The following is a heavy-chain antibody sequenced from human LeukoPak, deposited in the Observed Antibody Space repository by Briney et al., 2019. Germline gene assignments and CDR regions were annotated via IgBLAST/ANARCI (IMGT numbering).Heavy chain of an antibody. CDR2: MNPNSGGT. Sequence: ASVKVTCKASGYTLTGYYMHWVRQAPGQGLEWMGWMNPNSGGTKYAQKFQGRVTMTRDTSISTAYMELSRLRSDDTAMYYCARDKLGLGELSLYDQWGQGTLVTVFS. CDR3: ARDKLGLGELSLYDQ. V-gene: IGHV1-2*02. D-gene: IGHD3-16*02. J-gene: IGHJ5*02. CDR1: GYTLTGYY.